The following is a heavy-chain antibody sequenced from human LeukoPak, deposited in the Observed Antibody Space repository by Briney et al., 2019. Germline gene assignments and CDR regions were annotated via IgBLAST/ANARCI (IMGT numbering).Heavy chain of an antibody. CDR1: GGSISSSSYY. CDR3: ARHPLASTYYYDSSGYYFDY. V-gene: IGHV4-39*01. CDR2: IYYSGST. Sequence: PSETLSLTCTVSGGSISSSSYYWGWIRQPPGKGLEWIGSIYYSGSTYYNPSLKSRVTISVDTSKNQFSLKLSSVTAADTAVYYCARHPLASTYYYDSSGYYFDYWGQGTLVTVSS. D-gene: IGHD3-22*01. J-gene: IGHJ4*02.